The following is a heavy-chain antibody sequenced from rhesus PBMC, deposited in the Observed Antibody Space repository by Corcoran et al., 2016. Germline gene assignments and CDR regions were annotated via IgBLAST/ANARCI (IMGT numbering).Heavy chain of an antibody. Sequence: QVQLQESGPGLVKPSETLSFTCTVSGGSISGYYYWRGIRPPPGQGLEWIGGIYGNSASTCYNPSLKSRVTISKDTSKNQFSLKLSSVTAADTAVYYCARSIVVVFTANDYWGQGVLVTVSS. CDR2: IYGNSAST. J-gene: IGHJ4*01. D-gene: IGHD2-27*01. V-gene: IGHV4-143*01. CDR3: ARSIVVVFTANDY. CDR1: GGSISGYYY.